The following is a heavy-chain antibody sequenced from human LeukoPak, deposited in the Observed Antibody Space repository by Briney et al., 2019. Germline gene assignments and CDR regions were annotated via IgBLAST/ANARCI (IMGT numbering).Heavy chain of an antibody. CDR2: ISYDGSNK. J-gene: IGHJ4*02. CDR3: AKDRSGSYFNFDY. D-gene: IGHD1-26*01. Sequence: PGGSLRLSCAASGFTFSSYGMHWVRQAPGKGLEWVAVISYDGSNKYYADSVKGRFTISRDNSKSTLYLQMNSLRAEDTAVYYCAKDRSGSYFNFDYWGQGTLVTVSS. V-gene: IGHV3-30*18. CDR1: GFTFSSYG.